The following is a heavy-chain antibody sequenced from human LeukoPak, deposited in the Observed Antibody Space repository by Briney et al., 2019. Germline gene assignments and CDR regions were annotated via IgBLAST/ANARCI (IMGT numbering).Heavy chain of an antibody. CDR3: AREANFGGNLNWFDP. J-gene: IGHJ5*02. D-gene: IGHD4-23*01. V-gene: IGHV1-69*13. CDR2: IIPIFGTA. CDR1: GGTFSSCA. Sequence: ASVKVSCKASGGTFSSCAISWVRQAPGQGLEWMGGIIPIFGTANYAQKFQGRVTITADESTSTAYMELSSLRSEDTAVYYCAREANFGGNLNWFDPWGQGTLVTVSS.